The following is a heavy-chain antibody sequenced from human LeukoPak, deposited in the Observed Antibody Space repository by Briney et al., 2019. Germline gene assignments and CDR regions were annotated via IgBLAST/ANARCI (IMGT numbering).Heavy chain of an antibody. CDR3: AREDGELDY. J-gene: IGHJ4*02. Sequence: SETLSLTCAVYGGSFSGYYWSWIRQPPGKGLEWIGEINHSGSTYYNPSLKSRVTISVDTSKNQFSLKLSSVAAADTAVYYCAREDGELDYWGQGTLVTVSS. D-gene: IGHD4-17*01. CDR1: GGSFSGYY. CDR2: INHSGST. V-gene: IGHV4-34*01.